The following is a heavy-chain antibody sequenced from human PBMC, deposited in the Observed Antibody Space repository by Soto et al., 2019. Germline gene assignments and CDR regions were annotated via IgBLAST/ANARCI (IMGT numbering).Heavy chain of an antibody. CDR1: RGSINSRNYS. D-gene: IGHD5-12*01. J-gene: IGHJ4*02. CDR3: ARGPMVASIGAPDY. V-gene: IGHV4-31*03. Sequence: TLSLTCPVSRGSINSRNYSWRWIRQHPGEGLERIGGIFYTGSPLYNPSLKSRVTISVDTTKNQFSLNMRSVTAADTAVYYCARGPMVASIGAPDYWGQGTLVTVSS. CDR2: IFYTGSP.